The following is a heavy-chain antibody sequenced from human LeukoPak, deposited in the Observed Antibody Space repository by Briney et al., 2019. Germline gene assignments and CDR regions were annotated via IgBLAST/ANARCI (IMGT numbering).Heavy chain of an antibody. CDR2: ITYDGYYK. CDR3: ARDLSPVVRASPMGY. Sequence: GTSLRLSCAASGFTFASYGMHWVRQAPGKGLEWVALITYDGYYKYYSDSVKGRFTISSDTSKNTLYLQMNSLRAEDTAVYYCARDLSPVVRASPMGYWGQGTLVTVSS. V-gene: IGHV3-30*03. D-gene: IGHD3-10*01. J-gene: IGHJ4*02. CDR1: GFTFASYG.